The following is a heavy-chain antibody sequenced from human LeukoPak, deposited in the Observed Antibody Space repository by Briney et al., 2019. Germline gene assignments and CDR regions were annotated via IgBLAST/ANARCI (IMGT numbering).Heavy chain of an antibody. CDR3: ARYEYSSRRFDP. CDR1: GFTFSSYA. D-gene: IGHD6-13*01. Sequence: GGSLRLSCAASGFTFSSYAMSWVRQAPGKGLEWVSAISGSGGSTYYADSVKGRFTISRDNSKNTLNLQMNSLRAEDTAVYYCARYEYSSRRFDPWGQGTLVTVSS. CDR2: ISGSGGST. J-gene: IGHJ5*02. V-gene: IGHV3-23*01.